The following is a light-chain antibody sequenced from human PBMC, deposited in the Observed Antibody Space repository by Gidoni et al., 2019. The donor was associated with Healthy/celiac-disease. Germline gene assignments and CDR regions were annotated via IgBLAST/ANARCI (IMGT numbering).Light chain of an antibody. CDR2: GNS. CDR1: SSNIVAGYD. J-gene: IGLJ2*01. Sequence: QSVLTQPPSVSGAPRQRVPLSCTGSSSNIVAGYDVHWYQQLPGTAPKRLIYGNSNRLSGGPDRFSGSKSGTSASLAITGLQAEDEADYYCQSYDSSLSGVFGGGTKLTVL. CDR3: QSYDSSLSGV. V-gene: IGLV1-40*01.